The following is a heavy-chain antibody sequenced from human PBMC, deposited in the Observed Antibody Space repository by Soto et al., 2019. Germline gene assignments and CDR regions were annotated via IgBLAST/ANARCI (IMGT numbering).Heavy chain of an antibody. CDR3: AKDLRRTPEIDDAFDL. Sequence: GGSLRLSCAASGFTFSSYAMSWVRQAPGKGLEWVSAISGSGGSTYYADSVKGRFTISRDNSKNTLYLQMNSLRAEDTAVYYCAKDLRRTPEIDDAFDLWGQGTMVTAS. CDR2: ISGSGGST. J-gene: IGHJ3*01. D-gene: IGHD3-9*01. V-gene: IGHV3-23*01. CDR1: GFTFSSYA.